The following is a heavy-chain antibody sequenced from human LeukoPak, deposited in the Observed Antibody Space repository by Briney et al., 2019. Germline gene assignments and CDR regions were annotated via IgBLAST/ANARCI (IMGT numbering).Heavy chain of an antibody. V-gene: IGHV4-39*01. J-gene: IGHJ4*02. CDR2: IYYSGST. Sequence: PSETLSLTCTVSGGSISSSSYYWGWIRQPPGKGLEWIGSIYYSGSTYYNPSLKSRVTISVDTSKNQFSLKLSSVTAADTAVYYCARLAYRGPAVADFDYWGQGTLVTVSS. D-gene: IGHD6-19*01. CDR3: ARLAYRGPAVADFDY. CDR1: GGSISSSSYY.